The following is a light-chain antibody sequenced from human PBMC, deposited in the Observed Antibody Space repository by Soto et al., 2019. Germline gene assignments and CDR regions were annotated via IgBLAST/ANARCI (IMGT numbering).Light chain of an antibody. Sequence: EIVLTQSPGTLSLSPGERATLSCRASQSVTSSYLAWYQQKPGQAPRLLIYGASSRATGIPDRFSGSGSGTDFTLTISRLEPQDFAMYYCHQYGSAPLTFGGGTMVEIK. CDR1: QSVTSSY. CDR2: GAS. CDR3: HQYGSAPLT. J-gene: IGKJ4*01. V-gene: IGKV3-20*01.